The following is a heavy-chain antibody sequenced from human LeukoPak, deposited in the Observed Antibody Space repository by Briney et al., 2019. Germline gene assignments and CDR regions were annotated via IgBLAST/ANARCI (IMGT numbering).Heavy chain of an antibody. V-gene: IGHV1-18*01. CDR2: ISTYNGNT. CDR3: ARSLDASWLQCPEF. J-gene: IGHJ4*02. CDR1: GYTFTRYG. D-gene: IGHD5-24*01. Sequence: ASVKVSCKPSGYTFTRYGITWVRQAPGQGLEWMGWISTYNGNTNYAQKPQGRVTMTTDTSTSTAYMELRSLRYDDTAVYYCARSLDASWLQCPEFWGQGTLVTVSP.